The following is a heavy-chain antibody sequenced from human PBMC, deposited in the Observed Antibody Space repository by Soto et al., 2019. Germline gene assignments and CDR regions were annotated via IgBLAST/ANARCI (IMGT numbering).Heavy chain of an antibody. D-gene: IGHD5-12*01. CDR3: ARTDIVATLPFDY. V-gene: IGHV4-34*01. Sequence: PSETLSLTCAVYGGSFSGYYWSWIRQPPGKGLEWIGEINHSGSTNYNPSLKSRVTISVDTSKNQFSLKLSSVTAADTAVYYCARTDIVATLPFDYWGQGTLVTVSS. CDR1: GGSFSGYY. J-gene: IGHJ4*02. CDR2: INHSGST.